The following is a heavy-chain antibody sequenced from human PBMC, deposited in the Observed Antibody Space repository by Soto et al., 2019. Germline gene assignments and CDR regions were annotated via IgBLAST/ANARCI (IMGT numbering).Heavy chain of an antibody. D-gene: IGHD4-4*01. CDR3: AKADSNYAGRFSYYYMDV. CDR2: ISGYNVNT. Sequence: QVQLVQSGTEVKKPGASVKVSCKASGYTFTSYGISWVRQAPGQGPEWMGWISGYNVNTHYAQKFQGKVTMTTDTSTSTADMELRRLRSDDTAVDYCAKADSNYAGRFSYYYMDVWGNGTLVTVSS. CDR1: GYTFTSYG. J-gene: IGHJ6*03. V-gene: IGHV1-18*01.